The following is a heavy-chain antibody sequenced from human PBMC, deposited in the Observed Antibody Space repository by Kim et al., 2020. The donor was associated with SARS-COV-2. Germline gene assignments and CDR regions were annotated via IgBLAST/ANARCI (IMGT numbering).Heavy chain of an antibody. J-gene: IGHJ3*02. CDR3: ARVKVGSAFDI. Sequence: TSYAQKFQGRVTMTRDTSTSTVYMELSSLGSEDTAVYYCARVKVGSAFDIWGQGTMVTVSS. D-gene: IGHD1-26*01. V-gene: IGHV1-46*01. CDR2: T.